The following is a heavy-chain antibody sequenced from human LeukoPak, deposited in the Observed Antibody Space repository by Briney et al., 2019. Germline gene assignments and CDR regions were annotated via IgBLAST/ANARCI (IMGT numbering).Heavy chain of an antibody. CDR2: IHPDGSEK. CDR3: ARPHPRSGSYFVY. V-gene: IGHV3-7*01. CDR1: GFTFSDYW. Sequence: GGSLRLSCAASGFTFSDYWMSWVRQAPGRGLEGVANIHPDGSEKYYVDSVKGRFTISRDNAKDSLYLQMNSLRAEDTAVYYCARPHPRSGSYFVYWGQGTLVTVSS. J-gene: IGHJ4*02. D-gene: IGHD3-10*01.